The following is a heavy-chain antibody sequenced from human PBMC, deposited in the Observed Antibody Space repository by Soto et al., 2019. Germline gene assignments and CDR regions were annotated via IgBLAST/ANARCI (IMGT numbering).Heavy chain of an antibody. Sequence: PGESLKISCKAIGYTFTNYWIGWVRQTPGKGLEWMGIIFPGDSDTRYNPSFEGQVTVSADESISTAYLQWNTLKASDTAMYYCVRPNFGALTNFDHWGQGTLVTVSS. CDR3: VRPNFGALTNFDH. J-gene: IGHJ4*02. V-gene: IGHV5-51*01. D-gene: IGHD3-16*01. CDR1: GYTFTNYW. CDR2: IFPGDSDT.